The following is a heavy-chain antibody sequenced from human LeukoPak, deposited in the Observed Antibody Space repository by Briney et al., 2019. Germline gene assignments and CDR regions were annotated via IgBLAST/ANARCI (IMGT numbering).Heavy chain of an antibody. CDR1: GFTFSSYW. D-gene: IGHD1-1*01. V-gene: IGHV3-7*01. J-gene: IGHJ4*02. CDR3: ARDRLRYFVDY. Sequence: PGGSLRLSCAASGFTFSSYWMSWVRQAPGKGLEWVANIKQDGSEKYYVDSVKGRFTIFRDNAKNSLYLQMNSLRAEDTAVYYCARDRLRYFVDYWGQGTLVTVSS. CDR2: IKQDGSEK.